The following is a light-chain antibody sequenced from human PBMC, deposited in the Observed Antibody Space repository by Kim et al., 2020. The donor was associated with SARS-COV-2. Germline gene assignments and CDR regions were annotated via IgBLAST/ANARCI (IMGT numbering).Light chain of an antibody. CDR2: DVS. V-gene: IGLV2-14*03. CDR3: SSYTSSRTLL. J-gene: IGLJ2*01. CDR1: SSDIGGYNY. Sequence: GQSFTISCTGTSSDIGGYNYVSWYQQHPGKAPKLMIYDVSNRPSGVSNRFSGSKSGNTASLTISGLQAEDEADYYCSSYTSSRTLLFGGGTQLTVL.